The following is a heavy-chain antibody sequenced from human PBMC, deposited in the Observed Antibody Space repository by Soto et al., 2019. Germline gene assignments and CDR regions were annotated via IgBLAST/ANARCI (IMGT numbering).Heavy chain of an antibody. V-gene: IGHV3-30*03. CDR1: GFTFSSYG. D-gene: IGHD3-10*01. Sequence: QVQLVESGGGVVQPGRSLRLSCAASGFTFSSYGMHWVRQAPGKGLEWVAVISYDGSNKYYADSVKGRFTISRDNSKNTLYLQMNSLRAEDTAVYYCSVDSGSDYWGQGTLVTVSS. CDR2: ISYDGSNK. CDR3: SVDSGSDY. J-gene: IGHJ4*02.